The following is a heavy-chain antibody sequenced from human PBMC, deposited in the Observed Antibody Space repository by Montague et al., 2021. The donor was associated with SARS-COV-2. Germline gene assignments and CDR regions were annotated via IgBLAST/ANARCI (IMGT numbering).Heavy chain of an antibody. CDR3: TRDPITGTTGTIYNYYGMDV. CDR1: GDSLSGGSYY. D-gene: IGHD1-20*01. Sequence: TLSLTCSVSGDSLSGGSYYWSWIRQPAGKGLEWIGRIYRGGSPNYXPSLKSRVTISGDMSKNQFSLNVSSVTAADTAVYYCTRDPITGTTGTIYNYYGMDVWGQGTTVTVSS. V-gene: IGHV4-61*02. CDR2: IYRGGSP. J-gene: IGHJ6*02.